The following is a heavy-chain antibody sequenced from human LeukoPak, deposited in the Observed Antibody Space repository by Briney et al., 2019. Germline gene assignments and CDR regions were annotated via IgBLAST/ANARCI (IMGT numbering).Heavy chain of an antibody. D-gene: IGHD3-22*01. CDR3: ARVGYYYDSSGYYEGDYFYMDV. V-gene: IGHV3-48*02. Sequence: GGSLRLSCAASGFTFSSYAMHWVRQAPGKGLEWVSYINRSGTTIYYADSVKGRFTISRDNAKNSLYLQMSSLRDEDTAVYYCARVGYYYDSSGYYEGDYFYMDVWGKGTTVTVSS. CDR1: GFTFSSYA. CDR2: INRSGTTI. J-gene: IGHJ6*03.